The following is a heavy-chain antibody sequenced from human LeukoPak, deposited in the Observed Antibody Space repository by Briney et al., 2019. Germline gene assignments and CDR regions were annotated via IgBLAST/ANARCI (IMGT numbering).Heavy chain of an antibody. V-gene: IGHV3-30*02. J-gene: IGHJ4*02. D-gene: IGHD2-15*01. CDR1: GFTFSSYS. Sequence: GGSLRLSCAASGFTFSSYSMNWVRQAPGKGLEWVAFIRYDGSNKYYADSVKGRFTISRDNSKNTLYLQMNSLRAEDTAVYYCAKDRGTYCSGGSCYPFDQWGQGTLVTVSS. CDR2: IRYDGSNK. CDR3: AKDRGTYCSGGSCYPFDQ.